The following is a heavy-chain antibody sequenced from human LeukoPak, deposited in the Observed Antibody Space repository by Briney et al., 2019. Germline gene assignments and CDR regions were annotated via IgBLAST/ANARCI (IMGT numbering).Heavy chain of an antibody. CDR3: ARGDSGSYFY. CDR1: GYIFTSYY. J-gene: IGHJ4*02. D-gene: IGHD1-26*01. CDR2: IKPTGGGT. V-gene: IGHV1-46*01. Sequence: ASVKVSCKASGYIFTSYYMHWLRQAPGQGLEWMGLIKPTGGGTVYAERFQDRVTMTRDTSTSTVYMELNSLRADDTAVYYCARGDSGSYFYWGQGTLVIVSS.